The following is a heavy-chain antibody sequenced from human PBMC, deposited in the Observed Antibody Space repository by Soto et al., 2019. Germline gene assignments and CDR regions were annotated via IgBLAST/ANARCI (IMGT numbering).Heavy chain of an antibody. V-gene: IGHV1-18*01. CDR2: ISAYNGNT. CDR1: GYTFSSYG. J-gene: IGHJ4*02. CDR3: ARTLNEWLLGLE. Sequence: QVKQVQSGGEVKKPGASVKISCKASGYTFSSYGISWVRKAPGQGLEWMGWISAYNGNTNYAQKFQGRVTMTTDTSTSTAYMELRSLRSDDTAIYYCARTLNEWLLGLEWGQGTLVTVSS. D-gene: IGHD3-3*01.